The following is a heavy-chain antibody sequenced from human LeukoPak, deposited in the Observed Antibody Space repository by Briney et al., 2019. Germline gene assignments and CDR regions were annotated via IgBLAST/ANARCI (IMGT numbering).Heavy chain of an antibody. D-gene: IGHD4-17*01. V-gene: IGHV3-66*04. CDR2: LYNDAFGSTT. Sequence: GGSLRLSCAASGFTVSTNFMSWVRQAPGKGLEWVSTLYNDAFGSTTYYADSVTGRFTISRDNSQNTLFLQMSSLTAEDTALYYCASHYGDYSFDYWGQGTLVTVSS. J-gene: IGHJ4*02. CDR1: GFTVSTNF. CDR3: ASHYGDYSFDY.